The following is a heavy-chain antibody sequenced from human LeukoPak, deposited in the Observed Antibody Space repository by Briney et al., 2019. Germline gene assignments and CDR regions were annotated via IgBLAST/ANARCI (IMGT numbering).Heavy chain of an antibody. V-gene: IGHV4-61*02. CDR2: IYTSGST. CDR3: ARGGREGYNNWFVP. D-gene: IGHD5-24*01. CDR1: GGSISSGSYY. Sequence: SQTLSLTCTVSGGSISSGSYYWHWLRQPAGTGLEWIGRIYTSGSTNYNPSLKSRVTISVDTSKNQFSLKLSSVTAADTAVYYCARGGREGYNNWFVPWGQGTLVTVSA. J-gene: IGHJ5*02.